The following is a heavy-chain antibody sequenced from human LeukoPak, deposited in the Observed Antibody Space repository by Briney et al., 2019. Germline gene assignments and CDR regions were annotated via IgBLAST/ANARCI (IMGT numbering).Heavy chain of an antibody. CDR1: GASFSNYA. V-gene: IGHV1-69*13. CDR2: IIPIFASA. Sequence: SVKVSCKASGASFSNYAISWVRQAPGQGLEWMGGIIPIFASANYAQKFEGRVTITADESTRTAYMELSGLRSEDTAVYYCARVYASGSYYNRPFDFWGQGTLVTVSS. J-gene: IGHJ4*02. D-gene: IGHD3-10*01. CDR3: ARVYASGSYYNRPFDF.